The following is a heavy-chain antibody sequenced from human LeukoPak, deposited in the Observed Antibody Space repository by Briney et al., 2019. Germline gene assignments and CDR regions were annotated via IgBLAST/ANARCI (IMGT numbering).Heavy chain of an antibody. V-gene: IGHV1-69*05. D-gene: IGHD3-9*01. CDR3: ARALSLYYDIVQ. Sequence: SVKVSCKASGGTFSSYAISWVRQAPGQGLEWMGGIIPIFGTANYAQKFQGRVTITTDESMSTAYMELSSLRSEDTAVYYCARALSLYYDIVQWGQGTLVTVSS. J-gene: IGHJ4*02. CDR1: GGTFSSYA. CDR2: IIPIFGTA.